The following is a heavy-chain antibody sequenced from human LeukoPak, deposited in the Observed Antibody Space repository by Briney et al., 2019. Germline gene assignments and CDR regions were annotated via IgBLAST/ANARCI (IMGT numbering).Heavy chain of an antibody. V-gene: IGHV1-18*04. CDR3: ARDIATVVHQE. CDR1: GYTFTDYY. J-gene: IGHJ4*02. CDR2: ISGYSGNT. D-gene: IGHD2-2*01. Sequence: ASVKVSCKASGYTFTDYYVQWVRQAPGQGLEWMGWISGYSGNTNYVQKFQGRVTMATDTSTSTVCMELRSLRSDDTAVYYCARDIATVVHQEWGQGTLVTVSS.